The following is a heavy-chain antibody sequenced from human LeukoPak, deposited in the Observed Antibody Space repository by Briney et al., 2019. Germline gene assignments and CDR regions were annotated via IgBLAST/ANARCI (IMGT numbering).Heavy chain of an antibody. CDR2: IYHSGST. D-gene: IGHD3-10*01. V-gene: IGHV4-38-2*02. CDR3: ARGDYMVRVRY. Sequence: SETLSLTCTVSGYSISSGYYWGWIRQPPGKGLEWIGSIYHSGSTYYNPSLKSRVTISVDTSKNQFSPKLTSVTAADTAVYYCARGDYMVRVRYWGQGTLVTVSS. CDR1: GYSISSGYY. J-gene: IGHJ4*02.